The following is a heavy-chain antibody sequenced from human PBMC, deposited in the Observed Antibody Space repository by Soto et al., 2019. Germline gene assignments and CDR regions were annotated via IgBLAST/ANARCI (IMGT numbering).Heavy chain of an antibody. CDR1: GLTFDDYA. Sequence: GGSLRLSCAASGLTFDDYAMHWVRQAPGKGLEWVSGITWNSVSIDYADSVKGRFTISRDNAKDSLYLQMNSLRAEDTALYYFAKSPLDIVVVPAAYYFDYWGQGTLVSVSS. D-gene: IGHD2-2*01. J-gene: IGHJ4*02. V-gene: IGHV3-9*01. CDR2: ITWNSVSI. CDR3: AKSPLDIVVVPAAYYFDY.